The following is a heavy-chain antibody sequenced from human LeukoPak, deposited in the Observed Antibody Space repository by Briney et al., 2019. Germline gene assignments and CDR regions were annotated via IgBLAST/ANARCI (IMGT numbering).Heavy chain of an antibody. CDR2: IYYSGGT. CDR3: ARGSWSGSGSYYMDV. D-gene: IGHD3-10*01. V-gene: IGHV4-39*07. J-gene: IGHJ6*03. Sequence: PSETLSLTCTVSGGSITSYYWGWIRQSPGKGLEWIGNIYYSGGTYYNPSLKSRVTILIDTSKNHFSLNLSSVAAADTAVYYCARGSWSGSGSYYMDVWGKGTTVTVSS. CDR1: GGSITSYY.